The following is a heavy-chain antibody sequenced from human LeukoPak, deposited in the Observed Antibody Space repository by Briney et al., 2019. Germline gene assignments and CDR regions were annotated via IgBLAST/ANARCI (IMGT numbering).Heavy chain of an antibody. D-gene: IGHD1-26*01. J-gene: IGHJ3*02. CDR1: GFTFSSYS. CDR2: ISSSSSYI. Sequence: PGGSLRLSCAASGFTFSSYSMNWVRQAPGKGPEWVSSISSSSSYIHYADSVKGRFTISRDNAKNSLYLQMNSLRAEDTAVYYCARGTYIVGLPDAFDIWGQGTMVTVSS. CDR3: ARGTYIVGLPDAFDI. V-gene: IGHV3-21*01.